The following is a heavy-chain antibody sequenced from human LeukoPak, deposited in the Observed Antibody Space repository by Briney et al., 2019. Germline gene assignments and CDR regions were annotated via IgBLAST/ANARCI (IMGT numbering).Heavy chain of an antibody. CDR1: GGTFSSYA. Sequence: SVKVSCKASGGTFSSYAISWVRQAPGQGLEWMGRIIPILGIANYAQKFQGRVTITADKSTSTAYMELSSLRSEDTAVYYCAKLGSSPDYGGNSPFDYWGQGTLVTVSS. CDR2: IIPILGIA. CDR3: AKLGSSPDYGGNSPFDY. D-gene: IGHD4-23*01. J-gene: IGHJ4*02. V-gene: IGHV1-69*04.